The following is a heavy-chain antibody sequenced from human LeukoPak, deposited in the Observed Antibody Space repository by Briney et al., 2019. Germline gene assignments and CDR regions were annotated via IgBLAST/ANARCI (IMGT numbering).Heavy chain of an antibody. Sequence: GGSLRLSCAASGFTFSSYSMNWVRQAPGKGLEWVSFISGSSTYIYYADSVKGRFTISGDNAKNSLYLQMNSLRAEDTAVYYCARGEYGSGSYHIDYWRQGTVVSVSS. CDR3: ARGEYGSGSYHIDY. D-gene: IGHD3-10*01. CDR1: GFTFSSYS. CDR2: ISGSSTYI. V-gene: IGHV3-21*01. J-gene: IGHJ4*02.